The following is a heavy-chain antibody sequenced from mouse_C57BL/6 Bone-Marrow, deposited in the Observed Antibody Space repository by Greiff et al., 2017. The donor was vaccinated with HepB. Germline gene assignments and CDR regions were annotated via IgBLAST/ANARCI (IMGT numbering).Heavy chain of an antibody. D-gene: IGHD2-1*01. CDR2: INPYNGDT. V-gene: IGHV1-20*01. CDR1: GYSFTGSF. Sequence: LVEPGDSVKISCKASGYSFTGSFMNWVMQSHGKSLEWIGRINPYNGDTFYNQKFKGKATLTVDKSSSTAHMELRSLTTEDSAVYYCARSRGNPFDYWGQGTTLTVSS. CDR3: ARSRGNPFDY. J-gene: IGHJ2*01.